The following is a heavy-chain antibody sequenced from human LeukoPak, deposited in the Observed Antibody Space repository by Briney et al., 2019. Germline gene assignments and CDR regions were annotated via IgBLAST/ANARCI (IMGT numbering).Heavy chain of an antibody. Sequence: GGSLRLSCAASGFSFTTYWMSWVRQAQGKGLEWVANINQDGTEKYYVESVKGRFTISRDNGKNSLYLQMNSPRVEDTAVYYCAKLAKYFYGAEIFYFFEHWGQGTPVTASS. V-gene: IGHV3-7*01. J-gene: IGHJ4*02. D-gene: IGHD3-10*01. CDR1: GFSFTTYW. CDR2: INQDGTEK. CDR3: AKLAKYFYGAEIFYFFEH.